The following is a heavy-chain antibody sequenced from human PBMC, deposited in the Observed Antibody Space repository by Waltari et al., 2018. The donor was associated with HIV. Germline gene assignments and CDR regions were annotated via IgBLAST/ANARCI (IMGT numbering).Heavy chain of an antibody. Sequence: QVHLVQSGAEVKKPGASVRVFCNTSGYKFNAYFFYWVRQAPGRALECVGMINPNSRETKSAQRLEGRVTLTRDLSTSTGYMELSRLTPDDTAVYYCASVTDSGTALANWGQGTLISVSS. J-gene: IGHJ4*02. D-gene: IGHD3-10*01. CDR2: INPNSRET. V-gene: IGHV1-2*02. CDR1: GYKFNAYF. CDR3: ASVTDSGTALAN.